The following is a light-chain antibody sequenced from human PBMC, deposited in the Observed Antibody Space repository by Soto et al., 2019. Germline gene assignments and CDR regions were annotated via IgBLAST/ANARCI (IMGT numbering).Light chain of an antibody. J-gene: IGLJ3*02. CDR1: SSNIGASYD. V-gene: IGLV1-40*01. CDR3: QSFDSSLSGSGV. CDR2: GNN. Sequence: QSVLTQAPSVSGAPGQTVTISCTGSSSNIGASYDVHWYQQVPGTAPKLLIYGNNNRPSGVPDRFSGSKSGTSASLAITGLQAEDEADYYCQSFDSSLSGSGVFGGGTQLTVL.